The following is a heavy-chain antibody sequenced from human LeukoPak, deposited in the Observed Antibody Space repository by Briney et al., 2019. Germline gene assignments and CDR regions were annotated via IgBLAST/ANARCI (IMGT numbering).Heavy chain of an antibody. D-gene: IGHD4-17*01. V-gene: IGHV3-53*01. CDR3: VRGDYGDYTLFDY. CDR2: IYSGGST. CDR1: GFTFNTYS. J-gene: IGHJ4*02. Sequence: GGSLRLSCAASGFTFNTYSMNWVRQAPGKGLEWVSVIYSGGSTYYADSVKSRFTISRDNSKNTLYLQMNSLRAEDTAVYYCVRGDYGDYTLFDYWGQGTLVTVSS.